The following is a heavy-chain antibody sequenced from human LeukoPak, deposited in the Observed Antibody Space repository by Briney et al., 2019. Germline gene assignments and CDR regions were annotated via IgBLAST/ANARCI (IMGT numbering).Heavy chain of an antibody. J-gene: IGHJ6*02. V-gene: IGHV1-69*13. CDR2: IIPIFGTA. CDR1: GYTFTSYG. Sequence: GASVKVSCKASGYTFTSYGISWVRQAPGQGLEWMGGIIPIFGTANYAQKFQGRVTITADESTSTAYMELSSLRSEDTAVYYCAREDTAMAKFYYYYGMDVWGQGTTVTVSS. D-gene: IGHD5-18*01. CDR3: AREDTAMAKFYYYYGMDV.